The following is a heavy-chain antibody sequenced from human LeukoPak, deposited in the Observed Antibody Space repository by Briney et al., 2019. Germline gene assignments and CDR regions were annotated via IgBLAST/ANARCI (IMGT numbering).Heavy chain of an antibody. D-gene: IGHD1-26*01. CDR2: ISGSGIK. CDR1: RFTFSSYE. CDR3: ARGNSGSHYVEYYYGMDV. J-gene: IGHJ6*02. V-gene: IGHV3-48*03. Sequence: GGSLRLSCAASRFTFSSYEMNWVRQAPGKGLEWVSYISGSGIKHYADSVKGRFTISRDNAKNSLYLQMNSLRVEDTAVYYCARGNSGSHYVEYYYGMDVWGQGTTVTVSS.